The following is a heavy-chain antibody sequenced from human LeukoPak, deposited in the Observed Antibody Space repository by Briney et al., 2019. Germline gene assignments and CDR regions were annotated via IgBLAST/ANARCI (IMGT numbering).Heavy chain of an antibody. CDR3: ARNLFAGGVYSSSSSENN. J-gene: IGHJ4*02. CDR2: FDPEDGET. CDR1: GYTLTELS. V-gene: IGHV1-24*01. Sequence: ASVKVSCKVSGYTLTELSMHWVRQAPGKGLEWMGGFDPEDGETIYAQKFQGRVTMTEDTSTDTAYMELSSLRSEDTAVYYCARNLFAGGVYSSSSSENNWGQGTLVTVSS. D-gene: IGHD6-6*01.